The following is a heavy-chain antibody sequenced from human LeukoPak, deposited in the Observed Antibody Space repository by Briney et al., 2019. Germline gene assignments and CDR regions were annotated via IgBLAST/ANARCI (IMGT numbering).Heavy chain of an antibody. CDR3: ARAGGARFDY. Sequence: GGSLRPSCAASGFTFSSYSMNWVRQAPGKGLEWVSYITSSSNTIYYADSVKGRFTISRDNAKNSLYLQMNSLRAEDTAVYYCARAGGARFDYWGQGTLVTVSS. V-gene: IGHV3-48*01. CDR2: ITSSSNTI. CDR1: GFTFSSYS. J-gene: IGHJ4*02. D-gene: IGHD1-26*01.